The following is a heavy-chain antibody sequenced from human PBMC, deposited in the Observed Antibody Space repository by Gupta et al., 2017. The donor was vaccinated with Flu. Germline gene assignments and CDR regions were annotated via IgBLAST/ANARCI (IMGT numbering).Heavy chain of an antibody. D-gene: IGHD3-10*01. Sequence: YIWSFICDYWSWIGEPPGKGLEWIGEINNCGSTNYNPSLKSRLTISGYTSKNQLSMQLRSVTDADTAVHDRASSHPPGVCGGQGTLVTVSS. CDR3: ASSHPPGVC. CDR2: INNCGST. J-gene: IGHJ4*02. V-gene: IGHV4-34*01. CDR1: IWSFICDY.